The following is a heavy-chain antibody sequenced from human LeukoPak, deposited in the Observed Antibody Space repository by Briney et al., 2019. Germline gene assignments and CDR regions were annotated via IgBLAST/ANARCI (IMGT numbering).Heavy chain of an antibody. CDR3: ASGYDSSGYCYRY. CDR2: INPSSGAT. D-gene: IGHD3-22*01. J-gene: IGHJ4*02. V-gene: IGHV1-2*02. CDR1: GYTFTGYY. Sequence: GASVKVSCKTSGYTFTGYYMYWVRQAPEQGLEWMGWINPSSGATNYAQKFQGRVSMTRDTSISTVYMELNRLRSDDTAVYYCASGYDSSGYCYRYWGQGTLVTVSS.